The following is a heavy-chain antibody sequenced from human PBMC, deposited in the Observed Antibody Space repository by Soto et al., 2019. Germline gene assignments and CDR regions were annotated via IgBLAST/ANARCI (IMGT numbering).Heavy chain of an antibody. V-gene: IGHV3-7*01. CDR1: GFTFGVSW. CDR2: ISADGSNI. Sequence: EVQLMESGGGLVQPGGSLRLSCAASGFTFGVSWMNWVRQAPGKGLEWVAYISADGSNIKYVDSVKGRFTISRDNARNSLYLEMNNLRAEDTAVYYCARAPRLLDSWGQGTLVTVSS. J-gene: IGHJ4*02. CDR3: ARAPRLLDS. D-gene: IGHD6-6*01.